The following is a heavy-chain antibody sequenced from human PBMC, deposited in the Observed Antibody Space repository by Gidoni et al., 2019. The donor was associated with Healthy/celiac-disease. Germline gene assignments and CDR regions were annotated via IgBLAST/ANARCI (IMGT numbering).Heavy chain of an antibody. D-gene: IGHD3-10*01. CDR2: IIPIVGTA. CDR3: AREAGQLPPGEYYIDY. V-gene: IGHV1-69*01. Sequence: QVQLVQSGAAVKKPGSSAKLSCKDSGGTFSSYAISWVQQAPGQGLGWMGGIIPIVGTANNAQKYQGRVTITADESTSTAYMELSSLRSEDTAVYYCAREAGQLPPGEYYIDYWGQGTLVTVSS. J-gene: IGHJ4*02. CDR1: GGTFSSYA.